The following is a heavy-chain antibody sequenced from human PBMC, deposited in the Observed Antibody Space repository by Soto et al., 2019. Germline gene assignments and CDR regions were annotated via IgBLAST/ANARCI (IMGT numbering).Heavy chain of an antibody. CDR1: GGTFSSYA. Sequence: SVKVSCKASGGTFSSYAISWVRQAPGQGLEWMGGIIPIFGTANYAQKFQGRVTITADESTSTAYMELSSLRPEDTAVYYCARDPLGCSGGSCYFPSTYYYYGMDVWGQGTTVTVSS. CDR3: ARDPLGCSGGSCYFPSTYYYYGMDV. CDR2: IIPIFGTA. V-gene: IGHV1-69*13. D-gene: IGHD2-15*01. J-gene: IGHJ6*02.